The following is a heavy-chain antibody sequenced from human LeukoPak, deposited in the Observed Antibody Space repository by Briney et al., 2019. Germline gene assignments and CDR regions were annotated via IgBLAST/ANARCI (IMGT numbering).Heavy chain of an antibody. J-gene: IGHJ6*02. D-gene: IGHD3-9*01. CDR2: IIPILGIA. Sequence: GASVKVSCKASGGTFSSYAISWVRQAPGQGLEWMGRIIPILGIANYAQKFQGRVTITADKSTSTAYMELSSLRSEDTAVYYCARDREYYDILTGEPRTACMDVWGQGTTVTVSS. V-gene: IGHV1-69*04. CDR1: GGTFSSYA. CDR3: ARDREYYDILTGEPRTACMDV.